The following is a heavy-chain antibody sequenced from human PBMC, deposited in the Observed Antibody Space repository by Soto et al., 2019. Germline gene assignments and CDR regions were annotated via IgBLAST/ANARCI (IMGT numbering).Heavy chain of an antibody. V-gene: IGHV1-18*04. J-gene: IGHJ4*02. D-gene: IGHD2-2*01. CDR1: GYDFSSYG. CDR2: ISASNGNR. CDR3: VRDPQRNDY. Sequence: QVQLVQSGEEVKKPGASVKVSCKASGYDFSSYGISWVRQAPGQGLEWMGWISASNGNRDYAQQFQGRVTMTSDTSRTTAYMELRSLRSDDTAVYYCVRDPQRNDYWGQGPLVNVSS.